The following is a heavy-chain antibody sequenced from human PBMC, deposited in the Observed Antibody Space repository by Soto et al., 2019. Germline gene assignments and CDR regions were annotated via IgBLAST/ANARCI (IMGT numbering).Heavy chain of an antibody. CDR1: GFTFSSYS. Sequence: GGSLRLSCAASGFTFSSYSMNWVRQAPGKGLEWVSSISSSSSYIYYADSVKGRFTISRDNAKNSLYLQMNSLRAEDTAGYYCARDLAEYSSSSAFDIWGQGTMVTVSS. D-gene: IGHD6-6*01. V-gene: IGHV3-21*01. J-gene: IGHJ3*02. CDR2: ISSSSSYI. CDR3: ARDLAEYSSSSAFDI.